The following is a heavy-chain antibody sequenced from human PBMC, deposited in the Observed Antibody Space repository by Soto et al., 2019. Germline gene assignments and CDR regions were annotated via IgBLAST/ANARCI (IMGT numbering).Heavy chain of an antibody. CDR2: ISGSGGST. Sequence: GGSLRLSCAASGFTFSSYAMSWVRQAPGKGLEWVSAISGSGGSTYYADSVKGRFTISRDNSKNTLYLQMNSRRAEDTAVYYCAAQGINYYYYMDVWGKGTTVTVSS. V-gene: IGHV3-23*01. J-gene: IGHJ6*03. CDR3: AAQGINYYYYMDV. D-gene: IGHD3-3*02. CDR1: GFTFSSYA.